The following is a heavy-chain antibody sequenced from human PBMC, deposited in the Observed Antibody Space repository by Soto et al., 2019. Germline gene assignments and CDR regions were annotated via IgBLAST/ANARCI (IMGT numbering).Heavy chain of an antibody. J-gene: IGHJ4*02. CDR2: ISHNSVYT. CDR3: ASRYCGSTNCNSFDY. Sequence: EVQLVESGGGLVKPGGSLRLSCAASGFSFTTNTMNWVRQAPGKGLEWVSSISHNSVYTYYADSVKGRFTVSRDNAKMSLYLQMNSLRAEDTAVYYCASRYCGSTNCNSFDYWGQGTLVTVSS. D-gene: IGHD2-21*01. CDR1: GFSFTTNT. V-gene: IGHV3-21*01.